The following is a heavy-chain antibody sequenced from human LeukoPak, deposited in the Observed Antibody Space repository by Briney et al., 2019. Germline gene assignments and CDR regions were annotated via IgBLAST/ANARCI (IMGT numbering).Heavy chain of an antibody. V-gene: IGHV4-39*07. CDR1: GDSISSSGYY. Sequence: SETLSLTCTVSGDSISSSGYYWGWIRQSPGKGLEWIGTINYSGNTYYNPSLKSRVTISVDTSKNQFSLKLSSVTAADTAVYYCARRGYGGKGAFDIWGQGTMVTVSS. J-gene: IGHJ3*02. CDR3: ARRGYGGKGAFDI. CDR2: INYSGNT. D-gene: IGHD4-23*01.